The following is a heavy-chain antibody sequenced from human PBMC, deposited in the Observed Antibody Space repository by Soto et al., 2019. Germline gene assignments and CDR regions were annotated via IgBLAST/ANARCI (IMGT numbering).Heavy chain of an antibody. CDR3: AKAGDYHGSESYFPLDY. J-gene: IGHJ4*02. CDR1: GFTFSTYA. D-gene: IGHD3-10*01. CDR2: ISESGGRT. V-gene: IGHV3-23*01. Sequence: EVQLLESGGVLVQPGGSLRLSCAASGFTFSTYAMTWVRQAPGQGLEWVSSISESGGRTYYADSVKGRFTISRDNSKNTLYLQTNSLRAEDTAVYYCAKAGDYHGSESYFPLDYWGQGTLVPVSS.